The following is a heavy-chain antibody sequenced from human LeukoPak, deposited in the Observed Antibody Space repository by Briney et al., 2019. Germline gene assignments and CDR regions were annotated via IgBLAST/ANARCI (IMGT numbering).Heavy chain of an antibody. V-gene: IGHV3-43*02. Sequence: GGSLRLSCAASGFTFDDYAMHWVRQAPGKGLEWVSLISADGTIYYADSVRGRFTISRDNNKNSLYLQMISLRTEDTALYYCAKDLGYSSSPDFWGQGTLVTVSS. CDR2: ISADGTI. J-gene: IGHJ4*02. D-gene: IGHD6-13*01. CDR1: GFTFDDYA. CDR3: AKDLGYSSSPDF.